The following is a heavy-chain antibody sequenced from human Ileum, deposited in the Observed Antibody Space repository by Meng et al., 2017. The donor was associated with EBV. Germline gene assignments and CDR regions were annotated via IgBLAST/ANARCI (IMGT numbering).Heavy chain of an antibody. J-gene: IGHJ2*01. V-gene: IGHV4-30-4*01. CDR3: ARGQKGYFDL. CDR2: IYNSGST. CDR1: GGSISSSNYY. Sequence: QVQLQESGPGLVKPSQTLPLTCPVSGGSISSSNYYWSWIRQPPGKGLEWSGHIYNSGSTYYNPSLKSRITISVDTSKNQFSLKLSSVTAADTAVYYCARGQKGYFDLWGRGTLVTVSS.